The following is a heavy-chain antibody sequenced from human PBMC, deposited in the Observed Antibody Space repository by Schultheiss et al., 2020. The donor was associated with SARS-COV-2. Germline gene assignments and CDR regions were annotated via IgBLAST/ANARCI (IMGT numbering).Heavy chain of an antibody. CDR3: AKGGPPTFDY. D-gene: IGHD3-16*01. CDR2: ISSGGGST. J-gene: IGHJ4*02. V-gene: IGHV3-23*01. Sequence: GGSLRLSCAASGFTFSSYAMSWVRQAPGKGLEWVSAISSGGGSTYYPDSVKGRFTISRDNSKNSLYLQMNSLRTEDTALYYCAKGGPPTFDYWGQGTLVTVSS. CDR1: GFTFSSYA.